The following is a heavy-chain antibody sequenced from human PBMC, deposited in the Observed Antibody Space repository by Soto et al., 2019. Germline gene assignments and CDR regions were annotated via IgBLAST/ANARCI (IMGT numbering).Heavy chain of an antibody. CDR3: AKDGDYYDSSGYWNWFGP. D-gene: IGHD3-22*01. CDR2: ISGSGGST. J-gene: IGHJ5*02. V-gene: IGHV3-23*01. CDR1: GFTFSSYA. Sequence: PGGSLRLSCAASGFTFSSYAMSWVRQAPGKGLEWVSAISGSGGSTYYADSVKGRFTISRDNSKNTLYLQMNSLRAEDTAVYYCAKDGDYYDSSGYWNWFGPWGQGTLVTVSS.